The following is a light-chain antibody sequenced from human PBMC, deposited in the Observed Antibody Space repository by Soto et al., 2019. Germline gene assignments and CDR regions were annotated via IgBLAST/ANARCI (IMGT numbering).Light chain of an antibody. CDR2: EDN. CDR3: CSYADTSTYV. CDR1: SSDVGSYNL. J-gene: IGLJ1*01. Sequence: QSVLTQPASVSGSPVQSIAVSCTGTSSDVGSYNLVSWYQQHPGKAPKLLIYEDNKRPSGVSDRFSGSKSGNTASLTISGLQTEDEADYYCCSYADTSTYVFGTGTKVT. V-gene: IGLV2-23*01.